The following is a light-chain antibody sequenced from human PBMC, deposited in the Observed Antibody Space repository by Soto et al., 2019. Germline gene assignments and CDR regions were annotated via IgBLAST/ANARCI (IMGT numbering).Light chain of an antibody. Sequence: QSALTQPPSASGSPGQSVTISCTGTSSDVGGYNSVAWYQHHPGKTPKLLIYEVTKRPTGVPDRFSGSKSGNTASRTGSGFLAEDEDDYYCSSYAVSKSLVFGGGTKLTVL. V-gene: IGLV2-8*01. CDR2: EVT. CDR1: SSDVGGYNS. CDR3: SSYAVSKSLV. J-gene: IGLJ3*02.